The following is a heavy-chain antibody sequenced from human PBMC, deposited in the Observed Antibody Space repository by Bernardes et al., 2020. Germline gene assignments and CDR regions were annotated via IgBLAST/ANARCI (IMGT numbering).Heavy chain of an antibody. CDR1: GFTFSSYA. CDR2: IGTAGDT. J-gene: IGHJ2*01. V-gene: IGHV3-13*01. D-gene: IGHD1-26*01. CDR3: ARVGATTFDWYFDL. Sequence: GGSLRLSCEASGFTFSSYAMHWVRQATGKGLEWVSGIGTAGDTYYPGSVKGRFTISRENVKNSLYLQMNSLRAGDTAVYYCARVGATTFDWYFDLWGRGTLVTVSS.